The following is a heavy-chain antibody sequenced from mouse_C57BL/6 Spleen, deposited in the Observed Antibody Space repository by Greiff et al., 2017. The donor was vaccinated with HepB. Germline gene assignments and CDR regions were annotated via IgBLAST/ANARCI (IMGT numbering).Heavy chain of an antibody. Sequence: VQLQQSGPELVKPGASVKMSCKASGYTFTDYNMHWVKQSHGKSLEWIGYINPNNGGTSYNQKFKGKATLTVNKSSSTAYMELRSLTSEDSAVYYCAIDYGSSWFAYWGQGTLVTVSA. J-gene: IGHJ3*01. CDR1: GYTFTDYN. CDR3: AIDYGSSWFAY. D-gene: IGHD1-1*01. CDR2: INPNNGGT. V-gene: IGHV1-22*01.